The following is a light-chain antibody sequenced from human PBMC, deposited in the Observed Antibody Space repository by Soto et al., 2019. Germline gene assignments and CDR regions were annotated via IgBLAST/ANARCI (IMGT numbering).Light chain of an antibody. J-gene: IGKJ5*01. CDR1: QTVTGN. CDR3: QQYNNWPPVT. V-gene: IGKV3D-15*01. CDR2: DVS. Sequence: EIVLTQSPVTLSLSPGDRATLSCRAIQTVTGNYLAWYHQKPGQAPRLLIYDVSNRATGIPARFSGSGSGTEFTLTISSLQSEDFALYYCQQYNNWPPVTFGQGTRLEIK.